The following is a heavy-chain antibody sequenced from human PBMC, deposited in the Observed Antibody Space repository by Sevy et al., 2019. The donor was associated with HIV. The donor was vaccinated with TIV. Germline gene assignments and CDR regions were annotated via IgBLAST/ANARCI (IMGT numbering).Heavy chain of an antibody. CDR3: AKVRREVNYVSYYYYGMDV. V-gene: IGHV3-23*01. D-gene: IGHD4-4*01. CDR2: ISGSGGST. J-gene: IGHJ6*02. CDR1: GFTFSSYA. Sequence: GGSLRLSCAASGFTFSSYAMSWVRQAPGKGLEWVSAISGSGGSTYYADSVKDRFTISRDNSKNTLYLQMNSLRAEDTAVYYCAKVRREVNYVSYYYYGMDVWGQGTTVTVSS.